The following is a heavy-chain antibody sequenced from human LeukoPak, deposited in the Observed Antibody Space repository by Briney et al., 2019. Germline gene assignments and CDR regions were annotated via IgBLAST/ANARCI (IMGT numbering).Heavy chain of an antibody. CDR2: ISYSGST. V-gene: IGHV4-31*03. J-gene: IGHJ6*03. CDR3: ARSEPVYYYYMDV. Sequence: SQTLSLTCTVSGGSISSGDYNWSWIRQHPGEGLEWVGYISYSGSTYYNPSLTSRLTISVDTSKNQFSLRLISVTAADTAVYYCARSEPVYYYYMDVWGKGTTVTVSS. CDR1: GGSISSGDYN.